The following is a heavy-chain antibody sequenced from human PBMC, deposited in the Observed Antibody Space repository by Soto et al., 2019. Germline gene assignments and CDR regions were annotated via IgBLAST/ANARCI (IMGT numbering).Heavy chain of an antibody. CDR1: GLTFSTYS. CDR2: ISGSGNYT. CDR3: AREGINNYNEYYFGS. V-gene: IGHV3-21*01. Sequence: GGSLRLAGAASGLTFSTYSMNWVRQAPGKGLEWVSSISGSGNYTHYADFLRGRFTISRDNAKTSLYLQMNSLRAEDTAVYYCAREGINNYNEYYFGSWGQGTVVTVSS. D-gene: IGHD4-4*01. J-gene: IGHJ4*02.